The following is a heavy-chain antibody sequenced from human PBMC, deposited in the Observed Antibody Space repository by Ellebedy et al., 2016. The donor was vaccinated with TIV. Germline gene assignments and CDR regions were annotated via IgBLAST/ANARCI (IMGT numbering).Heavy chain of an antibody. CDR2: IIPILGIA. V-gene: IGHV1-69*04. D-gene: IGHD3-10*01. CDR3: ARDIRGWLFREDHNWFDP. J-gene: IGHJ5*02. Sequence: AASVKVSCKASGGTFSSYAISWVRQAPGQGLEWMGRIIPILGIANYAQKFQGRVTITADKSTSTAYMELSSLRSEDTAVYYCARDIRGWLFREDHNWFDPWGQGTLVTVSS. CDR1: GGTFSSYA.